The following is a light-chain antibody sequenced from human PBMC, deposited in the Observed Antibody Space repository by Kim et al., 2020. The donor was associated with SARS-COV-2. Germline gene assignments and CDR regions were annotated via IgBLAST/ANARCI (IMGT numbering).Light chain of an antibody. Sequence: EIVLTQSPGTLSLSPGEGASLACRASQSVSSSYLAWYQQKPGQAPRLLIYGASSRATGIPDRFSGSGSGTDFTLTISRLEPEDFAVYYCQKYGSSLYTFGQGTKLEN. CDR1: QSVSSSY. J-gene: IGKJ2*01. CDR2: GAS. CDR3: QKYGSSLYT. V-gene: IGKV3-20*01.